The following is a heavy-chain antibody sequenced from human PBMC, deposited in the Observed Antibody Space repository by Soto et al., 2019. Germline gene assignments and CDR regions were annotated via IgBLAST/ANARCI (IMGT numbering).Heavy chain of an antibody. CDR3: ARAFFCQGRDSRGYSLDAFDL. CDR1: GYTFTSSG. Sequence: ASVKVSCKASGYTFTSSGMSWVRQAPGQGLEWMGWISAHTGSSEYAQRFQGRVTMTTDRSTSTAYMELRSLRSDDTAVYYCARAFFCQGRDSRGYSLDAFDLWGPGKLVT. CDR2: ISAHTGSS. J-gene: IGHJ3*01. V-gene: IGHV1-18*01. D-gene: IGHD3-22*01.